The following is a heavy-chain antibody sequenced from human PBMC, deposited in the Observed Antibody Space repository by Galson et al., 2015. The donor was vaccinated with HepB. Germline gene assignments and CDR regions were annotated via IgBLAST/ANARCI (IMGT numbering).Heavy chain of an antibody. V-gene: IGHV1-58*02. J-gene: IGHJ3*02. D-gene: IGHD1-26*01. CDR3: AAAKSSAVGAKYAFDI. CDR1: GFTFTSSA. CDR2: IVVGSGNT. Sequence: SCKASGFTFTSSAMQWVRQARGQRLEWIGWIVVGSGNTNYAQKFQERVTTTRDMSTSTAYMELSSLRSEDTAVYYCAAAKSSAVGAKYAFDIWGQGTMVTVSS.